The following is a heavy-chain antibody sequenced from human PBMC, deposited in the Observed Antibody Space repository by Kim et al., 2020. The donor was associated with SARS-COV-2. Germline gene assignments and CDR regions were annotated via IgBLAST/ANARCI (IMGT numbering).Heavy chain of an antibody. Sequence: SETLSLTCAVYGGSFSGYYWSWIRQPPGKGLEWIGEINHSESTNYNPSLKSRVTISVDTSKNQFSLKLSSVTAADTAVYYCARVQSDYYDSSGYYLGYWGQGSRVPVSS. V-gene: IGHV4-34*01. J-gene: IGHJ4*02. CDR1: GGSFSGYY. CDR3: ARVQSDYYDSSGYYLGY. D-gene: IGHD3-22*01. CDR2: INHSEST.